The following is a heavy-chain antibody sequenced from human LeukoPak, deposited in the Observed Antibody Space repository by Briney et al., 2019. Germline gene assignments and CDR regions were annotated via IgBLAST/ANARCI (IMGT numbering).Heavy chain of an antibody. CDR3: ARDLRILTGYFDY. CDR1: GFTFSEYE. V-gene: IGHV3-48*03. D-gene: IGHD3-9*01. Sequence: GGSLRLSCVASGFTFSEYELNWVRQLPGKGLEWISHISTGGGSIHYADSVEGRFTISRDNAKNSVYLQMNSLRAEDTAVYYCARDLRILTGYFDYWGQGTLVTVSS. J-gene: IGHJ4*02. CDR2: ISTGGGSI.